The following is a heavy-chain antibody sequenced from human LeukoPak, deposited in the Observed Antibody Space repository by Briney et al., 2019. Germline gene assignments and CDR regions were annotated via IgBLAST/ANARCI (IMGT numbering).Heavy chain of an antibody. Sequence: GGSLRLSCAASGFTFSNYWMSWVRQAPGKGLEWVANIKQDGSEKYYVDSAKGRFTISRDNAKNSLYLQMNSLRAEDTAVYYCASGVHYFDYWGQGTLVTVSS. J-gene: IGHJ4*02. CDR3: ASGVHYFDY. CDR2: IKQDGSEK. V-gene: IGHV3-7*01. D-gene: IGHD3-10*01. CDR1: GFTFSNYW.